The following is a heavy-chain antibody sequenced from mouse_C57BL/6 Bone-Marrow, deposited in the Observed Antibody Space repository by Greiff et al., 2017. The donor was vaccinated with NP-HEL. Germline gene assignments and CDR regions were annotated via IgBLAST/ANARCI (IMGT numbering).Heavy chain of an antibody. CDR2: INYDGSST. Sequence: EVQRVESEGGLVQPGSSMKLSCTASGFTFSDYYMAWVRQVPEKGLEWVANINYDGSSTYYLDSLKSRFIISRDNAKNILYLQMSSLKSEDTATYYCARDGDSSGYSLDYWGQGTTLTVSS. D-gene: IGHD3-2*02. V-gene: IGHV5-16*01. CDR3: ARDGDSSGYSLDY. CDR1: GFTFSDYY. J-gene: IGHJ2*01.